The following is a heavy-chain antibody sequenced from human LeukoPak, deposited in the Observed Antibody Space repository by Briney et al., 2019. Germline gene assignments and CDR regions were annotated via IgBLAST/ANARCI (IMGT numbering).Heavy chain of an antibody. Sequence: GGSLRLSCEVSGFTFSDYYMSWIRQAPVMGLEWLSYISSSGSSIYYADSVKGRFTISRDSANNSLYLQMNGLRAEDTAVYFCARKTYGSEFYVDYWGQGTLVTVSS. CDR1: GFTFSDYY. CDR2: ISSSGSSI. D-gene: IGHD3-10*01. J-gene: IGHJ4*02. CDR3: ARKTYGSEFYVDY. V-gene: IGHV3-11*01.